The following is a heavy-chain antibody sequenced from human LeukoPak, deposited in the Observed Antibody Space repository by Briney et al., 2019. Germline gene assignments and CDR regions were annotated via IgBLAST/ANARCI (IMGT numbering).Heavy chain of an antibody. D-gene: IGHD4/OR15-4a*01. CDR3: ARRGAAPPDAFDI. CDR1: GYSFTSYW. V-gene: IGHV5-51*01. J-gene: IGHJ3*02. Sequence: GESLKISCKGSGYSFTSYWIGRVRQMPGKGLEWMGIIYLGDSDTIYSPSFQGQVTISADKSISTAYLQWSSLKASDTAMYYCARRGAAPPDAFDIWGQGTMVAVSS. CDR2: IYLGDSDT.